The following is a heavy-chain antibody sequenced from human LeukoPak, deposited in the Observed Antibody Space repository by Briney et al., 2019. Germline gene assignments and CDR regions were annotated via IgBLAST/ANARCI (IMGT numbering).Heavy chain of an antibody. Sequence: GGSLRLSCAASGFTFSSYWMSWVRQAPGKGLEWVANIKQDGSEKYYVDSVKGRFTISRDNAKNSLYLQMNSLRAEDTAVCYCARDHYYDSSGYGSANFDYWGQGTLVTVSS. V-gene: IGHV3-7*01. J-gene: IGHJ4*02. CDR2: IKQDGSEK. D-gene: IGHD3-22*01. CDR3: ARDHYYDSSGYGSANFDY. CDR1: GFTFSSYW.